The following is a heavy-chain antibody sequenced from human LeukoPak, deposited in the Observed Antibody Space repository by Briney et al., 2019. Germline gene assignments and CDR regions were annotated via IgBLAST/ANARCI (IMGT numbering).Heavy chain of an antibody. CDR2: ISSSSTYI. CDR1: GFTFSRHT. J-gene: IGHJ4*02. D-gene: IGHD5-18*01. CDR3: VKDVDTALLTVDY. V-gene: IGHV3-21*01. Sequence: GGSLRLSCAASGFTFSRHTMNWLRQARGKGLEWVSSISSSSTYIYYADSVKGRFTISRDNAKKSLYLQMNSLRAEDAAVYYCVKDVDTALLTVDYWGQGTLVTVSS.